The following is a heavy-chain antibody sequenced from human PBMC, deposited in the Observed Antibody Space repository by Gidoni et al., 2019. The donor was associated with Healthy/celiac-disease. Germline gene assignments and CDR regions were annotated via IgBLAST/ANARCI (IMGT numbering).Heavy chain of an antibody. CDR1: GFTFSSYA. J-gene: IGHJ4*02. V-gene: IGHV3-23*01. Sequence: EVQLLESGGGLVQPGGSLRLSCAASGFTFSSYAMSWVRQAPGKGLEWVSAISGSGGSTYYADSVKGRFTISRDNSKNTLYLQMNSLRAEDTAVYYCAKGGLGGSQWLVNQFDYWGQGTLVTVSS. CDR2: ISGSGGST. D-gene: IGHD6-19*01. CDR3: AKGGLGGSQWLVNQFDY.